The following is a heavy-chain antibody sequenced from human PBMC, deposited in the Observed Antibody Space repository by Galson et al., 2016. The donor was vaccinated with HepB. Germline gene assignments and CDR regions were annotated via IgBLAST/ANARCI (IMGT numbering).Heavy chain of an antibody. CDR3: TTHGHWSFDH. Sequence: SLRLSCAASGFNFIDYYMTWVRQAPGKGLQWVSHISSRGSLINYADSVKGRFTISRDNARNSLYLEMNSLGAEDAAVYYCTTHGHWSFDHWGQGALVTVSS. D-gene: IGHD3-3*02. J-gene: IGHJ4*02. V-gene: IGHV3-11*01. CDR2: ISSRGSLI. CDR1: GFNFIDYY.